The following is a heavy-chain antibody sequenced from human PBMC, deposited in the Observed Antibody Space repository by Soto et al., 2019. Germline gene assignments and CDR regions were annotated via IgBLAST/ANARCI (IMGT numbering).Heavy chain of an antibody. J-gene: IGHJ4*02. CDR2: ISSSGGST. CDR3: ANGWGEY. CDR1: GFTFSSYT. Sequence: EVQLLESGGGLVQPGGSLRLSCAASGFTFSSYTMSWVRQGPGKGLEWVSGISSSGGSTVYADSVKGRFTISRDNFKNAVYLQMDSLRAEDRAVYYCANGWGEYWGQGTPVTVSS. V-gene: IGHV3-23*01. D-gene: IGHD6-19*01.